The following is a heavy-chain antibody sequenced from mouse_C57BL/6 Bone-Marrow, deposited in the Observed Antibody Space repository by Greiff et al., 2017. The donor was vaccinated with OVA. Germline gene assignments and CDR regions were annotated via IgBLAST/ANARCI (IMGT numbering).Heavy chain of an antibody. CDR2: ISNGGGST. Sequence: EVMLVESGGGLVQPGGSLKLSCAASGFTFSDYYMYWVRQTPEKRLEWVAYISNGGGSTYYPDTVKGRFTISRDNAKNTLYLQMSRLKSEDTAMYYCARQESNYYFDYWGQGTTLTVSS. J-gene: IGHJ2*01. D-gene: IGHD2-5*01. CDR3: ARQESNYYFDY. V-gene: IGHV5-12*01. CDR1: GFTFSDYY.